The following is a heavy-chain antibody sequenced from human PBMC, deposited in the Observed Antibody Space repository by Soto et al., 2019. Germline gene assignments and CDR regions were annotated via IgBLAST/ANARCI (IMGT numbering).Heavy chain of an antibody. CDR1: GYTFTSYA. V-gene: IGHV1-3*01. CDR3: ASSHALYYYYGMDV. D-gene: IGHD2-2*01. Sequence: ASVKVSCKASGYTFTSYAMDWVRQAPGQRLEWMGWINAGNGNTKYSQKFQGRVTITRDTSASTAYMELSSLRSEDTAVYYCASSHALYYYYGMDVWGQGTTVTVSS. CDR2: INAGNGNT. J-gene: IGHJ6*02.